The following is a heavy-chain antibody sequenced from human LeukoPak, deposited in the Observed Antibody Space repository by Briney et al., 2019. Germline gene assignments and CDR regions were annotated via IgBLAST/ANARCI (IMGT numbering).Heavy chain of an antibody. CDR1: GGSISSSSYY. V-gene: IGHV4-39*01. J-gene: IGHJ4*02. CDR2: IYYSGST. CDR3: ARHSRGWWVSSDY. D-gene: IGHD6-19*01. Sequence: PSETLSLTCTVSGGSISSSSYYWGWIRQPPGTGLEWIGSIYYSGSTYYNPSLKSRVTISVDTSKNQFSLKLSSVTAADTAVYYCARHSRGWWVSSDYWGQGTLVTVSS.